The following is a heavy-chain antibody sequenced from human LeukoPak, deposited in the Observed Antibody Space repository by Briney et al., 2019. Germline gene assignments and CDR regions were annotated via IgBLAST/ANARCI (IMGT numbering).Heavy chain of an antibody. D-gene: IGHD5-12*01. CDR1: GFTLSSYW. Sequence: GGSLRLSCAASGFTLSSYWLSWVRQAPGKGLEWVSSISSSSSYIYYADSVKGRFTISRDNAKNSLYLQMNSLRAEDTAVYYCARDDHIVATFDYWGQGTLVTVSS. V-gene: IGHV3-21*01. J-gene: IGHJ4*02. CDR3: ARDDHIVATFDY. CDR2: ISSSSSYI.